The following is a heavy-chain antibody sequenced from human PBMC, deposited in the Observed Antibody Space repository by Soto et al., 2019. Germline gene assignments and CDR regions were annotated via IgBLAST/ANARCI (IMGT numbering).Heavy chain of an antibody. CDR2: INWNGGST. J-gene: IGHJ6*03. CDR1: GFTFDDYG. D-gene: IGHD1-7*01. CDR3: ARRRTTPLYYYYMDV. Sequence: GGSLRLSCAASGFTFDDYGMSWVRQAPGKGLEWVSGINWNGGSTGYADSVKGRFTISRDNAKNSLYLQMNSLRAEDTALYHCARRRTTPLYYYYMDVWGKGTTVTVSS. V-gene: IGHV3-20*01.